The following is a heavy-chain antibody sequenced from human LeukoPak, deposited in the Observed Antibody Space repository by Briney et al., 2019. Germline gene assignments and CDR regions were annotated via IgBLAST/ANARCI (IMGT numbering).Heavy chain of an antibody. J-gene: IGHJ3*02. D-gene: IGHD3-10*01. CDR1: GFTFSSYA. Sequence: GGSLRLSCAASGFTFSSYAMHWVRQAPGKGLEWGAVISYDGSNKYYADSVKGRFTISRDNSKNTLYLQMNSLRAEDTAVYYCARSSSYRDPKGAFDIWGQGTMVTVSS. V-gene: IGHV3-30*04. CDR2: ISYDGSNK. CDR3: ARSSSYRDPKGAFDI.